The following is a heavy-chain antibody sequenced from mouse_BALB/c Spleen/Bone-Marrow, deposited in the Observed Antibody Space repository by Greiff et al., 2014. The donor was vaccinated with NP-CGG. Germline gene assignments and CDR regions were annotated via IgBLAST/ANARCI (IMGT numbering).Heavy chain of an antibody. CDR1: GFTFSSYT. D-gene: IGHD1-1*01. Sequence: DVMLVESGGGLVQPGGSLKLSCAASGFTFSSYTMSWVRQTPEKRLEWVAYISNGGGSTYYPDTVKGRFTISRDNAKNTLYLQMSILKSEDTAMYYCARHGGSRGYYFDYWGQGTTLTVSS. CDR3: ARHGGSRGYYFDY. V-gene: IGHV5-12-2*01. CDR2: ISNGGGST. J-gene: IGHJ2*01.